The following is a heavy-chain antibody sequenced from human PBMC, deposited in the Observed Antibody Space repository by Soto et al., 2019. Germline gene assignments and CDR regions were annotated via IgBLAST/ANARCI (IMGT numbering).Heavy chain of an antibody. CDR2: VYTSGST. J-gene: IGHJ4*02. CDR3: ARTVGAAYYFDF. Sequence: SETLSLTCNVSGGSMSKYYWSWIRQPAGKGLEWIGRVYTSGSTNYNPSLKSRVTMSIDTSNNYFSLKLNSVTAADTAVYYCARTVGAAYYFDFWGQGTLVTVSS. CDR1: GGSMSKYY. V-gene: IGHV4-4*07. D-gene: IGHD1-26*01.